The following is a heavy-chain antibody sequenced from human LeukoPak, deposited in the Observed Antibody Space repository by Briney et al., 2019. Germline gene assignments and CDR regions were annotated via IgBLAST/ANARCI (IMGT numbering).Heavy chain of an antibody. CDR1: GYTLTELS. CDR3: ATDGDRYGYELDY. Sequence: GASVTVSCKVSGYTLTELSMHWVRQAPGKGLEWMGGFDPEDGETINAQKFQGRVTMTEDTSTDTDYMELSSLRSEDTAVYYCATDGDRYGYELDYWGQGTLVTVSS. D-gene: IGHD5-18*01. J-gene: IGHJ4*02. CDR2: FDPEDGET. V-gene: IGHV1-24*01.